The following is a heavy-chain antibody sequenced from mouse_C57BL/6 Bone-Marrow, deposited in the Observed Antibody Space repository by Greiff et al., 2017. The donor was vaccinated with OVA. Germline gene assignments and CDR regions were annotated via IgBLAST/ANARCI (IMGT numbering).Heavy chain of an antibody. CDR3: ERGRQLRSDH. D-gene: IGHD3-2*02. V-gene: IGHV1-64*01. CDR1: VYPFTLYW. Sequence: VQLHHPVASLLPPVASVTFSCTASVYPFTLYWMPWVTQRPGQGLEWIGMIHPNSVSTNYNEQFKSKATLTVDKSSSTAYMQLSSLTSEDSAVYYCERGRQLRSDHGGRGTTLTVSS. CDR2: IHPNSVST. J-gene: IGHJ2*01.